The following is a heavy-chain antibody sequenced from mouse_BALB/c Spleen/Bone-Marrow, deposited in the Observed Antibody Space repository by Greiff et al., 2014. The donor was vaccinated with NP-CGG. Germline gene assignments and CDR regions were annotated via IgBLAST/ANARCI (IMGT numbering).Heavy chain of an antibody. CDR3: ARILRWSLDY. CDR1: GYTFTSYT. CDR2: INPSSNYT. J-gene: IGHJ2*01. Sequence: QVQLQQSGAELARPGASVTMSCKASGYTFTSYTMHWVKQRPGQGLEWIGFINPSSNYTNYNQKFKDKATLTADKSSSTAYMQLSSQTSEDSAVYYCARILRWSLDYWGQGTTLTVSS. V-gene: IGHV1-4*01. D-gene: IGHD6-2*01.